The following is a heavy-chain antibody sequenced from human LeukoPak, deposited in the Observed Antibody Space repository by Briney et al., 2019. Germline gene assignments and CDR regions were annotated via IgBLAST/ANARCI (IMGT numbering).Heavy chain of an antibody. J-gene: IGHJ5*02. V-gene: IGHV4-30-2*01. CDR3: ARATYYYGSGSYYPSANWFDP. CDR2: IYHSGST. D-gene: IGHD3-10*01. Sequence: SETLSLTCAVSGVSISSGGYSWSWIRQPPGKGLEWIGYIYHSGSTYYNPSLKSRVTISVDRSKNQFSLKLSSVTAADTAVYYCARATYYYGSGSYYPSANWFDPWGQGTLVTVSS. CDR1: GVSISSGGYS.